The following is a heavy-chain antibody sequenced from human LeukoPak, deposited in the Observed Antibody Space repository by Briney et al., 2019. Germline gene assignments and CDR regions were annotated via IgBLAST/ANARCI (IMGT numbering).Heavy chain of an antibody. CDR3: AKEVGGNDAFDL. CDR1: GFTFDDFV. J-gene: IGHJ3*01. D-gene: IGHD2-2*01. Sequence: GGSLRLSCAASGFTFDDFVMHWVRQAPGKGLEWVSGISWNSGNTGYADSMKGRFTTSRDNAKNSLYLQMNSLRTEDTALYYCAKEVGGNDAFDLWGQGTMVTVSS. CDR2: ISWNSGNT. V-gene: IGHV3-9*01.